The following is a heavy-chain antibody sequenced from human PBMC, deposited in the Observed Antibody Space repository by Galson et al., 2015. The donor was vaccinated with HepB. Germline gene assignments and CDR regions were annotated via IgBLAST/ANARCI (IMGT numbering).Heavy chain of an antibody. CDR3: ARDQRYYGSGGPTDY. D-gene: IGHD3-10*01. V-gene: IGHV1-3*01. CDR1: GYTFTSYA. Sequence: SVKVSCKASGYTFTSYAMHWVRQAPGQRLEWMGWINAGNGNTKYAKKFQGRVTITRDTSASTAYMELSSLRSEDTAVYYCARDQRYYGSGGPTDYWGQGTLVTVSS. CDR2: INAGNGNT. J-gene: IGHJ4*02.